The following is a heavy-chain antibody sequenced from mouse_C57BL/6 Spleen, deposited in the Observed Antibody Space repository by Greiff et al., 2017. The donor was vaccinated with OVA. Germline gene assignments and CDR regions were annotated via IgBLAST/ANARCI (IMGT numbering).Heavy chain of an antibody. Sequence: EVHLVESGGGLVKPGGSLKLSCAASGFTFSSYAMSWVRQTPEKRLEWVATISAGGSYTYYPDNVKGRFTISRDNAKNNLYLQMSHLKSEDTAMYYCASYLDYFDYWGQGTTLTVSS. J-gene: IGHJ2*01. CDR2: ISAGGSYT. CDR3: ASYLDYFDY. CDR1: GFTFSSYA. V-gene: IGHV5-4*01.